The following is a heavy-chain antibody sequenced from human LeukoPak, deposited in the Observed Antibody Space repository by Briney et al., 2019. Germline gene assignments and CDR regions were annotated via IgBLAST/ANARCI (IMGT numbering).Heavy chain of an antibody. Sequence: GRSLRLSCAASGFTFSNYWMTWVRQAPGKGLEWVANIKPGGSVGYYVDSVRGRFIISRDNAGNSLYLQMNSLRVEDTAVYYCTQNLVAAAGDHWGQGTLLIVSS. CDR1: GFTFSNYW. V-gene: IGHV3-7*01. J-gene: IGHJ4*02. D-gene: IGHD6-13*01. CDR2: IKPGGSVG. CDR3: TQNLVAAAGDH.